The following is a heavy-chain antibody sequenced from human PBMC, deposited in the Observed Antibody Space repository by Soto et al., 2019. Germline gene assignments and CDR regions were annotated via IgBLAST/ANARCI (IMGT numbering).Heavy chain of an antibody. D-gene: IGHD2-2*01. CDR2: ISKSDYT. CDR1: GFSFSSYT. V-gene: IGHV3-21*01. Sequence: GGSLRLSCAASGFSFSSYTMTWVRQAPGKTLEWVSSISKSDYTYYSDSVTGRFTISRDNAKNSVSLQMNTLRVEDTAVYYCAREDSIIIPAVSDFWGKGSLVTVSS. CDR3: AREDSIIIPAVSDF. J-gene: IGHJ4*02.